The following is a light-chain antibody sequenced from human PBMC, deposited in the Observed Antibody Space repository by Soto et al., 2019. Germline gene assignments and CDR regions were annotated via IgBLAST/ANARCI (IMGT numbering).Light chain of an antibody. CDR1: QSVTSNF. J-gene: IGKJ2*01. Sequence: ENVLTQSPGTLSLSPGERATLSCRASQSVTSNFLAWYQQKPGQAPRLLIYGASTRAAGVPDRFSGSGSGTASTPTIPRLEPEDLALYSCQRNVRPPLLYPFGRGTRLGF. CDR2: GAS. CDR3: QRNVRPPLLYP. V-gene: IGKV3-20*01.